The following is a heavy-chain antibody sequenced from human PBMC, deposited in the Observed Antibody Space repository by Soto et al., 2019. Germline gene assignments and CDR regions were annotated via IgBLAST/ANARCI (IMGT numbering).Heavy chain of an antibody. Sequence: SETLCLTCAVSGYSISSGYNWGWLRPPPGKGLEGSGSIYHSGSTYYNPSLKSRVTISVDTSKNQFSLKLSSVTAADTAVYYCATRRGYSSSSWVYYWGQGTLVTVS. D-gene: IGHD6-13*01. CDR2: IYHSGST. CDR1: GYSISSGYN. V-gene: IGHV4-38-2*01. CDR3: ATRRGYSSSSWVYY. J-gene: IGHJ4*02.